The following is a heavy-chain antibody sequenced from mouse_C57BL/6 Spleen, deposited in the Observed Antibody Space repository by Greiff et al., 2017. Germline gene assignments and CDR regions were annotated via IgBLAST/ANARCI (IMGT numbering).Heavy chain of an antibody. CDR3: ASRVSSRYAMDY. J-gene: IGHJ4*01. V-gene: IGHV5-17*01. Sequence: EVMLVESGGGLVKPGGSLTLSCAASGFTFSDYGMHWVRQAPEKGLEWVAYISSGSSTIYYADTVQGRFTISRDNAKNALFLQMTGLRSEDTASYDCASRVSSRYAMDYWGQGTSVTVSS. CDR1: GFTFSDYG. D-gene: IGHD1-1*01. CDR2: ISSGSSTI.